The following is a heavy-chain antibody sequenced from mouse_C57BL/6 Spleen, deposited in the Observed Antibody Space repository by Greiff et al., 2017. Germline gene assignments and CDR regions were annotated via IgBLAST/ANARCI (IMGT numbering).Heavy chain of an antibody. CDR1: GYSITSGYY. J-gene: IGHJ2*01. Sequence: EVQRVESGPGLVKPSQSLSLTCSVTGYSITSGYYWNWIRQFPGNKLEWMGYISYDGSNNYNPSLKNRISITRDTSKNQFFLKLNSVTTEDTATYYCARYDYDGPFDYWGQGTTLTVSS. V-gene: IGHV3-6*01. CDR2: ISYDGSN. D-gene: IGHD2-4*01. CDR3: ARYDYDGPFDY.